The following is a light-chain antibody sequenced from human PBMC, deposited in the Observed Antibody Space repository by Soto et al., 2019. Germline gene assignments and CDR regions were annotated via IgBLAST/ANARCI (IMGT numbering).Light chain of an antibody. CDR2: AAS. J-gene: IGKJ2*01. CDR3: QQYQTSPYN. V-gene: IGKV3-20*01. CDR1: QSITSRH. Sequence: EIVLTQSPGTLSLSPGERATLSCSPSQSITSRHLAWYRQKAGQAPRLLIYAASGRPGGIPDRFSGSGSETDFTLTISRLEPEDFAVYYCQQYQTSPYNFGQGTKVDIK.